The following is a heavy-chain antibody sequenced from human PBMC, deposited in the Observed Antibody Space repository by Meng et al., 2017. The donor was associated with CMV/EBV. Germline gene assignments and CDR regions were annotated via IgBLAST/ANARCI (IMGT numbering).Heavy chain of an antibody. D-gene: IGHD4-11*01. Sequence: SVKVSCKASGGTFSSYTISWVRQAPGQGLEWMGRIIPILGIANYAQKFQGRVTITADKSTSTAYMELSSLRSEDTAVYYCARDESLRGLNDYSNYYGMDVWGQGTTVTVSS. CDR3: ARDESLRGLNDYSNYYGMDV. CDR1: GGTFSSYT. J-gene: IGHJ6*02. V-gene: IGHV1-69*04. CDR2: IIPILGIA.